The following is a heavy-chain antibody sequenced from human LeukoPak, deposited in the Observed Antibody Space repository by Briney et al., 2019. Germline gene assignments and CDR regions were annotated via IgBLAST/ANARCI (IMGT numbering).Heavy chain of an antibody. CDR1: GFTFSSYA. V-gene: IGHV3-23*01. J-gene: IGHJ4*02. CDR3: AKVSDFWSGYYTEVGHY. Sequence: PGGSLRLSCAASGFTFSSYAMSWVRQAPGKGLEWVPAISGSGGSTYYADSVKGRFTISRDNSKNTLYLQMNSLRAEDTAVYYCAKVSDFWSGYYTEVGHYWGQGTLVTVSS. CDR2: ISGSGGST. D-gene: IGHD3-3*01.